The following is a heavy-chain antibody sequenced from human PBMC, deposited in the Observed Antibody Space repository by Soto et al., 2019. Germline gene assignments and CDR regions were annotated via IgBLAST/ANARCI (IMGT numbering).Heavy chain of an antibody. J-gene: IGHJ3*02. V-gene: IGHV3-15*01. CDR1: GFTFSNAW. Sequence: GGSLRLSGAASGFTFSNAWISWVRQAPWKGLEWVGRIKSKTDGGTTDYAAPVKGRFTISRDDSKNTLYLQMNSLKTEDTAVYYSTKEPRPARRVMEETRNDSFDSFGQGTMVAFSS. CDR3: TKEPRPARRVMEETRNDSFDS. D-gene: IGHD1-1*01. CDR2: IKSKTDGGTT.